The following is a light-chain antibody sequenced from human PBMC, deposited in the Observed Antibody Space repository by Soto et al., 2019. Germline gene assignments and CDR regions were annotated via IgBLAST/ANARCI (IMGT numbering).Light chain of an antibody. V-gene: IGKV3-15*01. CDR3: QQYNHGPLIT. J-gene: IGKJ5*01. CDR2: DTS. CDR1: QSFSTY. Sequence: EIVMTQSPATLSASPGERATLSCRASQSFSTYLAWYQQKPGQAPRLLIYDTSTRATGIPARFSGSGFGTDFPLTISSLQSEDFAIYFCQQYNHGPLITFGQGTRLEI.